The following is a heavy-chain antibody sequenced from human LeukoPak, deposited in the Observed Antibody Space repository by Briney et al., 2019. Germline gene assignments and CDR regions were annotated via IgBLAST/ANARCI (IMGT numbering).Heavy chain of an antibody. V-gene: IGHV3-21*01. CDR3: ARDLSHSSSWYHPFDY. CDR1: GFTFSSYS. D-gene: IGHD6-13*01. CDR2: ISSSSSYI. Sequence: GGSLRLSCAASGFTFSSYSMNWVRQAPGKGLEWVSSISSSSSYIYYADSVKGRFTISRDNSKNTLYLQMNSLRAEDTAVYYCARDLSHSSSWYHPFDYWGQGTLVTVSS. J-gene: IGHJ4*02.